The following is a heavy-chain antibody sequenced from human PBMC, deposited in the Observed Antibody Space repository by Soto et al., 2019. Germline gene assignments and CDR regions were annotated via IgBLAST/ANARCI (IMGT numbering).Heavy chain of an antibody. CDR2: ISGSGGST. CDR3: AKLHDYGDYYFDY. Sequence: GESLRLSCAASGFTFSSYSMNWVRQAPGKGLEWVSAISGSGGSTYYADSVKGRFTISRDNSKNTLYLQMNSLRAEDTAVYYCAKLHDYGDYYFDYWGQGTLVTVSS. CDR1: GFTFSSYS. D-gene: IGHD4-17*01. V-gene: IGHV3-23*01. J-gene: IGHJ4*02.